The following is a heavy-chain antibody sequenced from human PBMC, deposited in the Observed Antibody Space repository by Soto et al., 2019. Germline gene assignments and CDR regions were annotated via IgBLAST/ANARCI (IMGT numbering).Heavy chain of an antibody. J-gene: IGHJ6*02. CDR2: ISGSGGST. D-gene: IGHD6-19*01. V-gene: IGHV3-23*01. CDR3: AKDLTFTIIAVAGLFGMDV. Sequence: GSSRKISCAASGFSFSDSFRSGLPQAQGKGLGWASVISGSGGSTNYADSVKGRFTTPRNNSKNTLYLQMNSLRAEDTAVYYCAKDLTFTIIAVAGLFGMDVWGQGTTVTVSS. CDR1: GFSFSDSF.